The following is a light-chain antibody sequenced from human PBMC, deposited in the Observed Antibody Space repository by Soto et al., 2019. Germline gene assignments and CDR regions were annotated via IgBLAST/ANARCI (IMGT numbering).Light chain of an antibody. V-gene: IGKV3-11*01. CDR2: DAS. Sequence: EIVLTQSPATLSLSPGERAPLSCRASQSVGSYLAWYHQKPGQAPRLLLYDASSRATGIPARFSGSGSGTDFTLTISSLESEDFVIYYCQQRSNWPHSFGGGTRVEIK. CDR1: QSVGSY. CDR3: QQRSNWPHS. J-gene: IGKJ4*01.